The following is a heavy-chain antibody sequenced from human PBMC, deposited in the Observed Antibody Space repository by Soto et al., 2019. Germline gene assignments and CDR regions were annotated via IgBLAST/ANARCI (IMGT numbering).Heavy chain of an antibody. Sequence: SETLSLSCNVSGSSIRSYEWGGIRQSPGKGLQWIGYVYYNGNTNNNPSLKSRVTISVDMSKKQFSLKLTSVTAADTAVYYCARLRYSSGWYHFDQWGQGTQVTVSS. V-gene: IGHV4-59*01. D-gene: IGHD6-19*01. CDR3: ARLRYSSGWYHFDQ. CDR2: VYYNGNT. J-gene: IGHJ4*02. CDR1: GSSIRSYE.